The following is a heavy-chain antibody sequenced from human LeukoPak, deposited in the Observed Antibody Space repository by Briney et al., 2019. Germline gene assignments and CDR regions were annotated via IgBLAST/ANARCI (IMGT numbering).Heavy chain of an antibody. Sequence: PSETLSLTCSVSGGSISSGGYYWSWIRQHPGKGLEWIGYIYYSGSTYYNPSLKSRVTISVDTSKNQFSLKPSSVTAADTAVYYCARDRSGYSDYWGQGTLVTVSS. CDR2: IYYSGST. CDR3: ARDRSGYSDY. V-gene: IGHV4-31*03. J-gene: IGHJ4*02. D-gene: IGHD3-3*01. CDR1: GGSISSGGYY.